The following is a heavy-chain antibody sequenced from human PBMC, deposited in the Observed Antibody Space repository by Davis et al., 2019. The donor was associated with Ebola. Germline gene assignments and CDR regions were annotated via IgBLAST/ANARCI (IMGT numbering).Heavy chain of an antibody. D-gene: IGHD3-9*01. V-gene: IGHV3-21*04. J-gene: IGHJ5*02. CDR3: ARVNVVTGYSRFDP. Sequence: GESLKISCAASGFTFSTYSMSWVRQAPGKGLEWVSSISSDSDYIYYADSAKGRFTISRDNAKNSLFLQMNSLRAEDTALYHCARVNVVTGYSRFDPWGQGTLVTVSS. CDR1: GFTFSTYS. CDR2: ISSDSDYI.